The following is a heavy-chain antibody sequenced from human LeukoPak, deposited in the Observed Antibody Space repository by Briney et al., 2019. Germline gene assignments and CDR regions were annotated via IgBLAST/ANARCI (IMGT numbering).Heavy chain of an antibody. CDR2: ISWNSGSI. V-gene: IGHV3-9*01. CDR1: GFTFDDYA. J-gene: IGHJ6*02. D-gene: IGHD2-15*01. Sequence: PGGSLRLSCAASGFTFDDYAMPWVRQAPGKGLEWVSGISWNSGSIGYADSVKGRFTISRDNAKNSLYLQMNSLRAEGTALYYCAKEGIVVVAATLDPSYGMDVWGQGTTVTVSS. CDR3: AKEGIVVVAATLDPSYGMDV.